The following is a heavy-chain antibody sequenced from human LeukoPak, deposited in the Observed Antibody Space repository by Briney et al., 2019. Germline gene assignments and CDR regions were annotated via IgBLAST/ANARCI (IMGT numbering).Heavy chain of an antibody. CDR3: ARDGAMIVVVILYYFDY. J-gene: IGHJ4*02. V-gene: IGHV3-30*01. D-gene: IGHD3-22*01. CDR1: GFTFSSYA. CDR2: ISYDGSNK. Sequence: GGSLRLSCAASGFTFSSYAMHGVRQAPGKGLEWVAVISYDGSNKYYADSVKARFTISRDNYKNTLYLKMNSLRAEDTAVYYCARDGAMIVVVILYYFDYWGQGTLVTVSS.